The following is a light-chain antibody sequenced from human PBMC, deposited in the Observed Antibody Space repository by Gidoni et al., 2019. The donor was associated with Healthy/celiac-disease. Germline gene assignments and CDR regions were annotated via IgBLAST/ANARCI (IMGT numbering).Light chain of an antibody. Sequence: DIQMTQSPSSLSASVGDRVTITCQASQDISNYLNWDQQKPGKAPTLLIYDASNLETGVPSRFSGSGSGTDFTFTISSLQPEDIATYYCQQYDNLPFTFGPGTKVDIK. J-gene: IGKJ3*01. CDR1: QDISNY. V-gene: IGKV1-33*01. CDR3: QQYDNLPFT. CDR2: DAS.